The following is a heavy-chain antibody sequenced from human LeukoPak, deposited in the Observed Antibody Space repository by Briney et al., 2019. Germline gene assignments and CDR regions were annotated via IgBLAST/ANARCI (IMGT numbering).Heavy chain of an antibody. CDR1: GFTFSRYS. CDR2: ISSSTGII. J-gene: IGHJ4*02. CDR3: VRDIDTAFDY. D-gene: IGHD5-18*01. V-gene: IGHV3-48*04. Sequence: GGSLRLSCAASGFTFSRYSMNWVRQAPGKGLEWVSYISSSTGIIYYADSVKGRFTISRDNAKNSLYLQMNSLRAEDTAVYYCVRDIDTAFDYWGQGTLVTVSS.